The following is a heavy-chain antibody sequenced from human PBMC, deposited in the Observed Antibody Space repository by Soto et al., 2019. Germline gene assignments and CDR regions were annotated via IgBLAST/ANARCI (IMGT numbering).Heavy chain of an antibody. CDR2: MNPNSGNT. CDR1: GYTFTSYD. J-gene: IGHJ6*02. Sequence: ASVKVSCKASGYTFTSYDINWVRQATGQGLEWMGWMNPNSGNTGYAQKFQGRVTMTRNTSISTAYMELSSLRSEDTAVYYCARAPYRSGYARRGASYYYGMDVWGQGTTVTVSS. CDR3: ARAPYRSGYARRGASYYYGMDV. D-gene: IGHD6-25*01. V-gene: IGHV1-8*01.